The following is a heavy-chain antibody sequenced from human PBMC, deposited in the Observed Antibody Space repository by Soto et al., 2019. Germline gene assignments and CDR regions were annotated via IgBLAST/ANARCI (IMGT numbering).Heavy chain of an antibody. CDR3: ARELLWFGEGSPDFDY. D-gene: IGHD3-10*01. J-gene: IGHJ4*02. Sequence: LRLSCAASGFTFSSYWMIWVRQAPLKGLEWVANIKQDGSEKYYVDSVKGRFTTSRDNAKNSLYLQMNSLRAEDTAVYYCARELLWFGEGSPDFDYWGQGTLVTVSS. V-gene: IGHV3-7*01. CDR2: IKQDGSEK. CDR1: GFTFSSYW.